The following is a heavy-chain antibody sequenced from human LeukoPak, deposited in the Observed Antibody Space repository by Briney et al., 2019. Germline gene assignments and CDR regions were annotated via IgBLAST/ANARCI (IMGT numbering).Heavy chain of an antibody. V-gene: IGHV3-23*01. Sequence: GGSLRLSCAASGFTLSNSVMSWVRQAPGKGLEWVSSINDSGGSAYYADSVKGRFTISRDNSKNTLYLQMNSLRAEDTAVYYCARGVSGWPYYLDYWGQGALVTVSS. CDR2: INDSGGSA. CDR1: GFTLSNSV. CDR3: ARGVSGWPYYLDY. J-gene: IGHJ4*02. D-gene: IGHD6-19*01.